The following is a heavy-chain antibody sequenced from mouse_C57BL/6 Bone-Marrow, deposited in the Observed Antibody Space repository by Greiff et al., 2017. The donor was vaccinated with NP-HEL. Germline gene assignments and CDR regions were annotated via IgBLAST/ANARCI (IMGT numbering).Heavy chain of an antibody. CDR2: IDPNSGGT. D-gene: IGHD1-1*01. Sequence: VQLQQPGAELVKPGASVKLSCKASGYTFTSYWMHWVKQRPGRGLEWIGRIDPNSGGTKYNEKFKSKATLTVDKPSSTAYMQISSLTSEDSAVYYCARWDYYGSSYDYAMDYWGQGTSVTVSS. CDR1: GYTFTSYW. V-gene: IGHV1-72*01. J-gene: IGHJ4*01. CDR3: ARWDYYGSSYDYAMDY.